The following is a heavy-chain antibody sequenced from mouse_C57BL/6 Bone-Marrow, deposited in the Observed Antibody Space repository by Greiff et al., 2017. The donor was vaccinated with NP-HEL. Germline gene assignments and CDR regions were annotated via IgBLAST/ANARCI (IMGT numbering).Heavy chain of an antibody. V-gene: IGHV1-50*01. CDR3: ASETAQATLDY. CDR2: IDPSDSYT. D-gene: IGHD3-2*02. CDR1: GYTFTSYW. Sequence: QVQLQQPGAELVKPGASVKLSCKASGYTFTSYWMQWVKQRPGQGLEWIGEIDPSDSYTNYNQKFKGKATLTVDTSSSTAYMQLSSLTSEDSAVYYCASETAQATLDYWGQGTTLTVSS. J-gene: IGHJ2*01.